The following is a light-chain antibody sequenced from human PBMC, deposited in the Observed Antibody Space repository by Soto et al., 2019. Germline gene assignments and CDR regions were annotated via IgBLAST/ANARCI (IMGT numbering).Light chain of an antibody. CDR1: QSISVW. Sequence: DIQMTQSPSTLSASVGDRVTITCRASQSISVWLAWYQQKAGKAPNLLIYKASMLESGVPSRFSGSGSETEFTLTISGLQPGDSATYYCQQYNSYSPTFGQGTKVDIK. CDR3: QQYNSYSPT. CDR2: KAS. J-gene: IGKJ1*01. V-gene: IGKV1-5*03.